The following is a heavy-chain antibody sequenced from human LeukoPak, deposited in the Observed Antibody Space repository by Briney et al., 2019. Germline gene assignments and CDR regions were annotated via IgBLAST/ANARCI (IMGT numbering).Heavy chain of an antibody. J-gene: IGHJ4*02. D-gene: IGHD2-2*01. CDR3: ARDWVNCSSTSCSRYYFDY. V-gene: IGHV3-66*02. CDR2: IYSGGST. CDR1: GFTVSSNY. Sequence: GGSLRLSCAASGFTVSSNYMSWVRQAPGKGLEWVSVIYSGGSTYYADSVKGRFTISRDNSKNTLYLQMNSLRAEDTAVCYCARDWVNCSSTSCSRYYFDYWGQGTLVTASS.